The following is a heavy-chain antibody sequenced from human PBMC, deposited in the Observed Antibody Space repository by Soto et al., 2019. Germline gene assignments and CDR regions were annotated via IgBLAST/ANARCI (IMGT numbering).Heavy chain of an antibody. CDR1: GFTFSSYA. J-gene: IGHJ6*02. V-gene: IGHV3-30-3*01. CDR2: ISYDGSNK. CDR3: ARDAYYYDSSGYYYYGMDV. D-gene: IGHD3-22*01. Sequence: QVQLVESGGGVVQPGRSLRLSCAASGFTFSSYAMHWVRQAPGKGLEWVAVISYDGSNKYYADSVKGRFTISRDNSKNTLYLQMNSLKDEDTAVYYCARDAYYYDSSGYYYYGMDVWGQGTTVTVSS.